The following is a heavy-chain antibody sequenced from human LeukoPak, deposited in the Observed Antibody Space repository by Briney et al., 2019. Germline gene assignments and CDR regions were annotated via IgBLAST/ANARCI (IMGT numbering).Heavy chain of an antibody. V-gene: IGHV4-34*01. CDR1: DGSFRGDY. CDR3: ARVRLLWYYYYYGMDV. D-gene: IGHD3-3*01. CDR2: INHSGST. J-gene: IGHJ6*02. Sequence: SETLSLTCAVYDGSFRGDYWSWIRQPPGKGLEWIGEINHSGSTNYNPSLKSRVTISVDTSKNQFSLKLSSVTAADTAVYYCARVRLLWYYYYYGMDVWGQGTTVTVSS.